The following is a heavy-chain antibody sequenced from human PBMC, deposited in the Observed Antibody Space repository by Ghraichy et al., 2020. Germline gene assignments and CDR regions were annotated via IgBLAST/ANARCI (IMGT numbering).Heavy chain of an antibody. V-gene: IGHV1-24*01. Sequence: ASVKVSCKVSGHTLTELSMHWVRQAPGKGLEWMGNFDPEDGETIYAQKFQGRVTMTEDTSTDTAYMELSSLRSEDTAVYYCATPPSGSGYYRDLGFDYWGQGTLVTVSS. CDR1: GHTLTELS. CDR2: FDPEDGET. D-gene: IGHD3-3*01. CDR3: ATPPSGSGYYRDLGFDY. J-gene: IGHJ4*02.